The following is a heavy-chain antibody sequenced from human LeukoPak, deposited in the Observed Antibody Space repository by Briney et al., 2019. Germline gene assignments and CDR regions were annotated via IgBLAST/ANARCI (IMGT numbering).Heavy chain of an antibody. V-gene: IGHV4-59*02. CDR1: GGSVRPYF. CDR2: IDYSGST. CDR3: ARGSGTTGTIYMDV. Sequence: KPSETLSLTCTVPGGSVRPYFWNLIRQSPGKGLEWLAFIDYSGSTSYNPSLNSRATISTDTSKSQFSLRLSSVTAADTAVYYCARGSGTTGTIYMDVWGKGITVTVSS. J-gene: IGHJ6*03. D-gene: IGHD1-1*01.